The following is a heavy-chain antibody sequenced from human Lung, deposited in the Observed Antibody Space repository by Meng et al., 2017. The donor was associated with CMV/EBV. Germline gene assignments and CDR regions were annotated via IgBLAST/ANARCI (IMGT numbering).Heavy chain of an antibody. CDR3: ASLWFEYEDPVYYFDY. CDR1: GGSISSSNYF. Sequence: SXTLSLXCTFSGGSISSSNYFWGWIRQPPGKGLEWIGIIYYTGSTYYNPALESRVTISVDTSKNQFSLRLTSVTAADTAVYFCASLWFEYEDPVYYFDYWGQGXPVTVSS. D-gene: IGHD3-10*01. J-gene: IGHJ4*02. CDR2: IYYTGST. V-gene: IGHV4-39*07.